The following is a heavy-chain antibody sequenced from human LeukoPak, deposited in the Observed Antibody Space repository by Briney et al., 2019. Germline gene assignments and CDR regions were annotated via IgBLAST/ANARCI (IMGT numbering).Heavy chain of an antibody. Sequence: GGSLRLSCAAAGFTFSSYSLNWVRQAPGKGLEWLSHISGSGGTTYYADSVKGRVTISRDNAENSLFLQMNSLRAEDSAVYYCVRRYSGTYFDYWGQGTLVTVS. CDR2: ISGSGGTT. V-gene: IGHV3-48*01. J-gene: IGHJ4*02. CDR3: VRRYSGTYFDY. CDR1: GFTFSSYS. D-gene: IGHD1-26*01.